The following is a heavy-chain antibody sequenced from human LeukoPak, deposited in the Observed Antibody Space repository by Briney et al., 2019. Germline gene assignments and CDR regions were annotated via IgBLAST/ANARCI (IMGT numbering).Heavy chain of an antibody. D-gene: IGHD3-10*01. V-gene: IGHV1-69*13. CDR3: ARSGYYGSGSYPGAQNDY. J-gene: IGHJ4*02. CDR2: IIPIFGTA. Sequence: SVKVSCKASGGTFSSYAISWVRQAPGQGLEWMGGIIPIFGTANYAQKFQGRVTITADESTSTAYMELSSLRSEDTAVYYCARSGYYGSGSYPGAQNDYWGQGTLVTVSS. CDR1: GGTFSSYA.